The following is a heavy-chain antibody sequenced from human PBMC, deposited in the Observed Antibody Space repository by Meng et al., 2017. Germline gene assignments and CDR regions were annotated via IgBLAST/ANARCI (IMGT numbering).Heavy chain of an antibody. D-gene: IGHD4-17*01. CDR3: ARDHYDYGVRYFDY. J-gene: IGHJ4*02. Sequence: GESLKISCVASGFTFSSYAMSWVRQAPGKGLEWVSAISGSGGSTYYADSVKGRFTISRDNSKNTLYLQMNSLRAEDTAVYYCARDHYDYGVRYFDYWGQGTLVTVSS. CDR2: ISGSGGST. CDR1: GFTFSSYA. V-gene: IGHV3-23*01.